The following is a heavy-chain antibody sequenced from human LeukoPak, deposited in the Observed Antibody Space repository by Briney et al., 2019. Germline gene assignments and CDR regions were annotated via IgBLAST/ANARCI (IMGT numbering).Heavy chain of an antibody. CDR3: ARVSDSGSHFDY. Sequence: SETLSLTCTVSGGSISSHYWSWIRQPPGKGLEWIGYIYYSGSTNYDPSLKSRVTISVDTSRNQFSLKLSSVTAADTAVYYCARVSDSGSHFDYWGQGTLVTVSS. CDR2: IYYSGST. CDR1: GGSISSHY. J-gene: IGHJ4*02. D-gene: IGHD3-10*01. V-gene: IGHV4-59*11.